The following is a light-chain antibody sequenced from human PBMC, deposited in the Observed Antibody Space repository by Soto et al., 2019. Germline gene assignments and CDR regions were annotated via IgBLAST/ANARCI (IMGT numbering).Light chain of an antibody. V-gene: IGLV2-23*02. CDR3: CSYAGSSTFPYV. Sequence: QSALTQPASVSGTPGQSITIPCTGTNSDVGSYNLVSWYQQHPGKAPKLMIYEVSKRPSGVSNRFSGSKSGNTASLTISGLQSEDEAYYYCCSYAGSSTFPYVFGTGT. CDR2: EVS. CDR1: NSDVGSYNL. J-gene: IGLJ1*01.